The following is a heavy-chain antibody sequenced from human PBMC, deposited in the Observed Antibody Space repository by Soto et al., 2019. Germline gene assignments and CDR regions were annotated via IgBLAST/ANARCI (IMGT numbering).Heavy chain of an antibody. V-gene: IGHV4-34*01. CDR2: INHSGST. CDR1: GGSFSGYY. D-gene: IGHD5-18*01. J-gene: IGHJ6*04. Sequence: PSETLSLTCAVYGGSFSGYYWSWIRQPPGKGLEWIGEINHSGSTNYNPSLRSRVTISVDTSKNQFSLKLSSVTAADTAVYYCAGGGSAMVHESYYYGMDVWGKGTTVTVSS. CDR3: AGGGSAMVHESYYYGMDV.